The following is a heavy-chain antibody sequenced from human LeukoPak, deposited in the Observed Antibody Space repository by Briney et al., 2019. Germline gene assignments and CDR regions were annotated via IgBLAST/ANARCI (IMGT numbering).Heavy chain of an antibody. V-gene: IGHV3-15*01. J-gene: IGHJ4*02. CDR2: IKSRTDGGTT. Sequence: GSLRLSCAASGFTFSNAWMNWVRQAPGKGLECVGRIKSRTDGGTTEYAAPVKGRFTISRDDSENTLYLQMNSLTTEDTAVYFCTTRNNNFNSHYWGQGTLVTVS. CDR1: GFTFSNAW. CDR3: TTRNNNFNSHY. D-gene: IGHD4-11*01.